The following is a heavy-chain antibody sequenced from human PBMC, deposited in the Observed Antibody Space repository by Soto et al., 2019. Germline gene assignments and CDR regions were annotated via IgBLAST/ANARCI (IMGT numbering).Heavy chain of an antibody. Sequence: QVRLQESGPGLVKPSQTLSLTCTVSGGSISSGDYYWTWLRQHPGQGLEWIGYISSSERTYYNPSLKRRVSMPLDTSENQFSLRLSSVTAADTAVFYCARDRPGASQVSYSGLDVWGQGTTVTVSS. D-gene: IGHD6-25*01. V-gene: IGHV4-31*03. CDR3: ARDRPGASQVSYSGLDV. CDR1: GGSISSGDYY. CDR2: ISSSERT. J-gene: IGHJ6*02.